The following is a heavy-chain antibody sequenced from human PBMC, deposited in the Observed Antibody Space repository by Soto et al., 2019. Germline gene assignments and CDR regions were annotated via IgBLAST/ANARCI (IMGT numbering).Heavy chain of an antibody. V-gene: IGHV4-59*01. CDR3: ARGVGSSPPRY. J-gene: IGHJ4*02. CDR2: IYDSGSP. CDR1: GGSISVYY. Sequence: TLSLTCTISGGSISVYYWSWIRQPPGQALEWIGYIYDSGSPYYNPSLRSRVIISADTSKNQISLKLTSATAADTAVYYCARGVGSSPPRYWGRGTLVTVSS. D-gene: IGHD1-26*01.